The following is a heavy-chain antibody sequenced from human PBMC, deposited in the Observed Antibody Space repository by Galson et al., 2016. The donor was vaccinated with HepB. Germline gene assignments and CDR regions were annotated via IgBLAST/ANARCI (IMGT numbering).Heavy chain of an antibody. D-gene: IGHD1-1*01. CDR1: GFTFTYYS. V-gene: IGHV3-48*02. J-gene: IGHJ4*02. Sequence: SLRLSCAASGFTFTYYSMNWVRQAPGKGLEWIAYISTVSSTNHYADSVRGRFTISRDNDKNLLYLQMNSLRDEDTAVYYCAREGTSFDYWGQGTLVSVSS. CDR3: AREGTSFDY. CDR2: ISTVSSTN.